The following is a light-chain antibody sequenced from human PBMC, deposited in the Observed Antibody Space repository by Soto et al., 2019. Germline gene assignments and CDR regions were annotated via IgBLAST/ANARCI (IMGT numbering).Light chain of an antibody. V-gene: IGLV2-14*03. CDR1: YSDIGGYNY. CDR2: DVT. CDR3: GTWDSSLSAVV. Sequence: QSALTQPASVSGSPGQSITISCTGAYSDIGGYNYVSWYQQHPGKAPKLMIYDVTNRPSGVSYRFSGSKSGNTASLTISGLQAEDEADYYCGTWDSSLSAVVFGGGTKLTVL. J-gene: IGLJ2*01.